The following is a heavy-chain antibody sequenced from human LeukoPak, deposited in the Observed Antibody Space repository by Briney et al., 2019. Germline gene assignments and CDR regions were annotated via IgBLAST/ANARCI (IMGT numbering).Heavy chain of an antibody. CDR1: GFTVSSNS. CDR2: IYSAGSI. Sequence: GGSLRLSCTVSGFTVSSNSMSWVRQAPGKGLEWVSFIYSAGSIYYSDSVKGRFTISIDNSKNTLYLQMNSLRAEDTAVYYCANLGYCSSTSCQNAFDIWGQGTMVTVSS. CDR3: ANLGYCSSTSCQNAFDI. V-gene: IGHV3-53*01. D-gene: IGHD2-2*01. J-gene: IGHJ3*02.